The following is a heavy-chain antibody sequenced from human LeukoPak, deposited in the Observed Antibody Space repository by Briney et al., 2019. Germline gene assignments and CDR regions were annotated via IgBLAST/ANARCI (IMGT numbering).Heavy chain of an antibody. CDR3: AKSVTADP. V-gene: IGHV3-23*01. Sequence: ETLSLTCAVYGGSFSGYYWSWIRQPPGKGLEWVSAISPGGDRTYYADSVKGRFAISRDNSKNTLYLQMNSLRAEDTAVYYCAKSVTADPWGQGTLVTVSS. D-gene: IGHD4-23*01. CDR1: GGSFSGYY. J-gene: IGHJ5*02. CDR2: ISPGGDRT.